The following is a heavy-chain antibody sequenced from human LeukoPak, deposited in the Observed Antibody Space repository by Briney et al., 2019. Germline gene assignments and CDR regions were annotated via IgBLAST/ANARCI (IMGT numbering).Heavy chain of an antibody. D-gene: IGHD3-22*01. V-gene: IGHV1-2*04. Sequence: ASVKVSCKASGYTFTGYYMHWVRQAPGQGLEWMGWINPNSGGTNHAQKFQGWVTMTRDTSISTAYMELSRLRSDDTAVYYCARGYDSSGYVYFDYWGQGTLVTVSS. J-gene: IGHJ4*02. CDR3: ARGYDSSGYVYFDY. CDR2: INPNSGGT. CDR1: GYTFTGYY.